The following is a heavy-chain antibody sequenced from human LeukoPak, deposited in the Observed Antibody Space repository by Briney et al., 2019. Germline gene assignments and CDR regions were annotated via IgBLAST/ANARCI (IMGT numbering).Heavy chain of an antibody. CDR3: AKDLDRLYFDY. CDR2: ISYDGSNK. CDR1: GFTFSSYG. V-gene: IGHV3-30*18. D-gene: IGHD3/OR15-3a*01. Sequence: GGSLRLSCAASGFTFSSYGMHWVRQAPGKGLEWLAVISYDGSNKYYADSVKGRFTISRDNSKNTLYLQMNSLRAEDTAVYYCAKDLDRLYFDYWGQGTLVTVSS. J-gene: IGHJ4*02.